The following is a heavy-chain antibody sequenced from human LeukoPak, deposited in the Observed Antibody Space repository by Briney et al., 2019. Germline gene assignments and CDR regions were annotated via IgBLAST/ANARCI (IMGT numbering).Heavy chain of an antibody. V-gene: IGHV3-30-3*01. CDR2: ISYDGSNK. D-gene: IGHD3-22*01. J-gene: IGHJ3*02. CDR3: AKDRGYHYDSSGYYRMDAFDI. CDR1: GFTFSSYA. Sequence: GRSLRLSCAASGFTFSSYAMHWVRQAPGKGLEWVAVISYDGSNKYYADSVKGRFTISRDNSKNTLYLQMNSLRAEDTAVYYCAKDRGYHYDSSGYYRMDAFDIWGQGTMVTVSS.